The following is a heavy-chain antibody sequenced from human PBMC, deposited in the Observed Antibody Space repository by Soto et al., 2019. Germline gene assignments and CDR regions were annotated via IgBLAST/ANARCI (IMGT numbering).Heavy chain of an antibody. D-gene: IGHD2-15*01. Sequence: QVQLVQSGAEVKKPGASVKVSCKASGYTFTSYGISWVRQAPGQGLEWMGWISAYNGNTNYAQKLQGRVTMTTDTSTSTAYMELRSMRSDETAVYYCARDGRGRYCSGGSCYFGDAFDIWGQGTMVTVSS. CDR3: ARDGRGRYCSGGSCYFGDAFDI. V-gene: IGHV1-18*01. CDR1: GYTFTSYG. J-gene: IGHJ3*02. CDR2: ISAYNGNT.